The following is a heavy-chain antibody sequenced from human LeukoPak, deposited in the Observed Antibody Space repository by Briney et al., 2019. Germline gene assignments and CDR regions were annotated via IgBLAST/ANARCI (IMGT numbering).Heavy chain of an antibody. CDR1: GGSISSSSYY. J-gene: IGHJ4*02. V-gene: IGHV4-39*01. D-gene: IGHD6-19*01. Sequence: PSETLSLTCTVSGGSISSSSYYWGWIRQPPGKGLEWIGSIYYSGSTYYNPSLKSRATISVDTSKNQFSLKLSSVTAADTAVYYCARLHASGWTYYFDYWGQGTLVTVSS. CDR2: IYYSGST. CDR3: ARLHASGWTYYFDY.